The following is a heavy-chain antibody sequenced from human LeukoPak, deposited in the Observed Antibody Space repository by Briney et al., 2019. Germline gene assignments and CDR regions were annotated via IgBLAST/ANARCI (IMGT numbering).Heavy chain of an antibody. J-gene: IGHJ4*02. CDR1: GGSIDNSHYY. CDR2: IHYSGST. Sequence: SETLSLTCTVSGGSIDNSHYYWGWIRQPPGEGLEWIASIHYSGSTHYSPSLKSRVTISVDTSENQFSLKLSSVTAADTAVYYCVRLASGLIDYWGQGTLVTVSS. V-gene: IGHV4-39*01. CDR3: VRLASGLIDY. D-gene: IGHD6-19*01.